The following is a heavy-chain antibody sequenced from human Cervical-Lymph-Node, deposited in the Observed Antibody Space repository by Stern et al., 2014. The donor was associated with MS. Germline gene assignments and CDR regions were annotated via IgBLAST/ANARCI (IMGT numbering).Heavy chain of an antibody. CDR2: IWYDGTIK. Sequence: VQLVESGGGVVQPGRSLRLSCAASGFTFSRYGMHWVRQAPGKGLEWVALIWYDGTIKYYAESVEGRFTISRDDSKNTLSLQMNSLRAEDTAVYYCAIIYGYCTGGTCYSGDHWGQGTRVTVSS. V-gene: IGHV3-33*03. CDR1: GFTFSRYG. CDR3: AIIYGYCTGGTCYSGDH. J-gene: IGHJ4*02. D-gene: IGHD2-15*01.